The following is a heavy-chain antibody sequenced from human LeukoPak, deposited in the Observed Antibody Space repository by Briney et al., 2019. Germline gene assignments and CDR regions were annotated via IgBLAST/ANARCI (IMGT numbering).Heavy chain of an antibody. J-gene: IGHJ4*02. CDR1: GYTFTGYY. CDR2: INPNSGGT. CDR3: ARVRGYSYGYDRAFDY. V-gene: IGHV1-2*02. Sequence: GASVKVSCKASGYTFTGYYMHWVRQAPGQGLEWMGWINPNSGGTNYAQKFQGRVTMTRDTSISTAYMELSRLRSDDTAVYYCARVRGYSYGYDRAFDYWGQGTLVTVSS. D-gene: IGHD5-18*01.